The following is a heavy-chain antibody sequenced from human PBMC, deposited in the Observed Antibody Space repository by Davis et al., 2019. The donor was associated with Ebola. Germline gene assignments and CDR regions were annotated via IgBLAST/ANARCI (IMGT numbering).Heavy chain of an antibody. J-gene: IGHJ3*02. D-gene: IGHD1-26*01. CDR2: IYYSGST. CDR1: AGSISSGGYY. V-gene: IGHV4-31*03. Sequence: SETLSLTCTVSAGSISSGGYYWSWSRQHPGKGVEWIWHIYYSGSTYYNTSLKRRVTITVDTSKNQFTLKLSSATAADTAVYYCARPWYSGTYYDAYDIWGQGTMVAVSS. CDR3: ARPWYSGTYYDAYDI.